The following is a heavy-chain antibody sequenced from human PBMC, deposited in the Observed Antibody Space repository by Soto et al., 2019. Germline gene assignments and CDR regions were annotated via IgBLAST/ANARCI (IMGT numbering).Heavy chain of an antibody. D-gene: IGHD4-17*01. CDR3: ARVWAYGDYFDY. CDR1: GGSISSYY. CDR2: IYYSGST. J-gene: IGHJ4*02. Sequence: SETLSLTCTVSGGSISSYYWSWIRQPPGKGLEWIGYIYYSGSTNYNPSLKSRVTISVDTSKNQFSLKLSSVTAADTAVYYCARVWAYGDYFDYWGQGTLVTVSS. V-gene: IGHV4-59*01.